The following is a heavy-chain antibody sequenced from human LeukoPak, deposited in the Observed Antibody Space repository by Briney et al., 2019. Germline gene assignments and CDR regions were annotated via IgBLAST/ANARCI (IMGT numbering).Heavy chain of an antibody. V-gene: IGHV3-9*01. CDR2: ISWNSGSI. CDR3: AKEQRIRHCSEGVCMEGYYFDY. J-gene: IGHJ4*02. D-gene: IGHD2-8*01. Sequence: GGSLRLPCAASGFTFDNYAMHWVRQAPGKGLEWVSGISWNSGSIGYADSVKGRFTISRDASKNMVFLQMNDLRPEDTAVYYCAKEQRIRHCSEGVCMEGYYFDYWGQGSLVTVSS. CDR1: GFTFDNYA.